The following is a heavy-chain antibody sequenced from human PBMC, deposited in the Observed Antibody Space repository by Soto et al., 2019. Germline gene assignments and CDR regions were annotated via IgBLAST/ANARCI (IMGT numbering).Heavy chain of an antibody. D-gene: IGHD2-8*01. Sequence: QVQLQESGPGLVKPSETLSLTCTVSGGSISSYYWSWIRQPPGKGLEWIGYIYYSGSTNYNPSLKSRVTISVDTSKIQFSMKLSSLTAAHTAVYYCAWYHMVFAISGGWFYPWGQGHLVTVSS. J-gene: IGHJ5*02. CDR3: AWYHMVFAISGGWFYP. CDR1: GGSISSYY. CDR2: IYYSGST. V-gene: IGHV4-59*01.